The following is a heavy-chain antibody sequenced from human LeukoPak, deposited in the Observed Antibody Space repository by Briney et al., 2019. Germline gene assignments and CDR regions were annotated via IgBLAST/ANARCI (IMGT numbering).Heavy chain of an antibody. J-gene: IGHJ4*02. Sequence: GGSLRLSCAASGFSFSSYGMHWVRQAPGKGLEWVAVISYDGSNKYYADSVKGRFTISRDNSKNTLYLQMNSLRAEDTAVYYCAKGARLRLGEDFDYWGQGTLVTVSS. D-gene: IGHD3-16*01. CDR3: AKGARLRLGEDFDY. V-gene: IGHV3-30*18. CDR1: GFSFSSYG. CDR2: ISYDGSNK.